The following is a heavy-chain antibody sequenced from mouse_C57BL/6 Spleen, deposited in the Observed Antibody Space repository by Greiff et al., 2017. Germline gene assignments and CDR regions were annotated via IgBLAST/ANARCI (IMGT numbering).Heavy chain of an antibody. Sequence: EVKLMESEGGLVQPGSSMKLSCTASGFTFSDYYMAWVRQVPEKGLEWVANINYDGSSTYYLDSLKSRFIISRDNAKNILYLQMSSLKSEDTATYYCARATGKGSFGYWGQGTLVTVSA. D-gene: IGHD4-1*01. CDR3: ARATGKGSFGY. CDR2: INYDGSST. CDR1: GFTFSDYY. V-gene: IGHV5-16*01. J-gene: IGHJ3*02.